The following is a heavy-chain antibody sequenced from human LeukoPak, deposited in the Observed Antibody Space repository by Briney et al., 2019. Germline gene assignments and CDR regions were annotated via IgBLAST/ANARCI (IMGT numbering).Heavy chain of an antibody. D-gene: IGHD3-10*02. J-gene: IGHJ6*02. Sequence: GGSLRLSCAVSGITVTSYYIHWVRQSPGKGLELVSVIYTGGSKYYADADKGRFIISRDSSSNTVNLQLNSLRTEDTAVYYWAREPPMVGDNYYGMDVWGPGTTVIVSS. CDR1: GITVTSYY. CDR2: IYTGGSK. CDR3: AREPPMVGDNYYGMDV. V-gene: IGHV3-66*01.